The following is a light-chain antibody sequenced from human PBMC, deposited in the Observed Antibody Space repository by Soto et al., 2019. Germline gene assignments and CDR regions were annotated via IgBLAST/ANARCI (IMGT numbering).Light chain of an antibody. V-gene: IGLV1-40*01. Sequence: QSVLTQPPSVSGAPGQRVTISCTGSSSNIGADYDVNWCQQFPGTAPKLLIYGNDNRPSGVPDRFSGSKSDTSASLAVTGLQAEDEADYYCQSYDSGLSAVLFGGGTKLTVL. J-gene: IGLJ2*01. CDR1: SSNIGADYD. CDR2: GND. CDR3: QSYDSGLSAVL.